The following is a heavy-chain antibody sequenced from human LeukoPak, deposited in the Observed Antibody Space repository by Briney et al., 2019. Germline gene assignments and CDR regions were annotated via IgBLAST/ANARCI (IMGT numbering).Heavy chain of an antibody. CDR2: ITNDGSST. D-gene: IGHD6-13*01. J-gene: IGHJ3*02. CDR3: VRGGIASAFDI. CDR1: GLTFSSHW. V-gene: IGHV3-74*01. Sequence: GGSLRLSCAASGLTFSSHWMHWVRHAPGKGLVWVSRITNDGSSTTYADSVKGRFTISRDNAKNTLYLQMNSLRAEDTAVYYCVRGGIASAFDIWGQGTMVTVSS.